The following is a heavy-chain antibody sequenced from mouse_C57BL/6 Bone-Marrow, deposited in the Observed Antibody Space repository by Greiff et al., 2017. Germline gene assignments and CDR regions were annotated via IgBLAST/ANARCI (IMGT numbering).Heavy chain of an antibody. V-gene: IGHV5-17*01. Sequence: EVKLVESGGGLVKPGGSLKLSCAASGFTFSDYGMHWVRQAPEKGLEWVAYISSGSSTIYYADTVKGRFTISRDNAKNTLFLQMTSLRSEDTAMYYCARSITTVVDPYWYFDVWGTGTTVTVSS. J-gene: IGHJ1*03. D-gene: IGHD1-1*01. CDR1: GFTFSDYG. CDR3: ARSITTVVDPYWYFDV. CDR2: ISSGSSTI.